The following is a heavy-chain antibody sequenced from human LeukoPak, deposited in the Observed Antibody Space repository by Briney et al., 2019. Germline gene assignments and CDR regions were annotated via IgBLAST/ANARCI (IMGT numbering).Heavy chain of an antibody. J-gene: IGHJ4*02. Sequence: GGSLRLSCAASGFTFSSYSMNWVRQAPGKGLEWVSSISSSSSYIYYADSVKGRFTISRDNAKNSLYLQMNSLRAEDTAVYYCAIDYVSSSWYCDYWGQGTLVTVSS. D-gene: IGHD6-13*01. V-gene: IGHV3-21*01. CDR3: AIDYVSSSWYCDY. CDR1: GFTFSSYS. CDR2: ISSSSSYI.